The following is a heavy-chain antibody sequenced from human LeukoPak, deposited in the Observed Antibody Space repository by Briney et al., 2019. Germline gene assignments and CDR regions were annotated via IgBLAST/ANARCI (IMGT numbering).Heavy chain of an antibody. CDR1: GGSFSGYY. V-gene: IGHV4-34*01. J-gene: IGHJ4*02. Sequence: PSETLSLTCAVYGGSFSGYYWSWIRQPPGKGLEWIGEINHSGSTNYNPSLKNRVTISVDTSKNQFSLKLSSVTAADTAVYYCAQHKYCSSTSCQYRDYWGQGTLVTVSS. CDR3: AQHKYCSSTSCQYRDY. D-gene: IGHD2-2*01. CDR2: INHSGST.